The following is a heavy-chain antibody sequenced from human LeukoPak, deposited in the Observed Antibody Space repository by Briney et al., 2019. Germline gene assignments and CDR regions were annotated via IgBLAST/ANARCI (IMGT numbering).Heavy chain of an antibody. Sequence: GESLKISCKGSGYSFTNYWIAWVRQMPGKGLECMGIIYPGDSDTTYSPSFQGQVTISADKSISTAYLQWSSLKASDTAMYYCARVVVAATPDYYYYMDVWGKGTTVTISS. V-gene: IGHV5-51*01. D-gene: IGHD2-15*01. CDR3: ARVVVAATPDYYYYMDV. J-gene: IGHJ6*03. CDR2: IYPGDSDT. CDR1: GYSFTNYW.